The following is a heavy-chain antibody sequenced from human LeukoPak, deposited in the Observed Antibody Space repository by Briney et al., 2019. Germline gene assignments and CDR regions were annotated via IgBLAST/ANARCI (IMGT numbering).Heavy chain of an antibody. CDR1: GFTFSSYS. CDR2: ISSSSSYI. CDR3: ARGLPGIAAAQDAFDI. J-gene: IGHJ3*02. D-gene: IGHD6-13*01. V-gene: IGHV3-21*01. Sequence: GGSLRLSCAASGFTFSSYSMNWVRQAPGKGREWVSSISSSSSYIYYADSVKGRFTISRDNAKNSLYLQMNSLRAEDTAVYYCARGLPGIAAAQDAFDIWGQGTMVTVSS.